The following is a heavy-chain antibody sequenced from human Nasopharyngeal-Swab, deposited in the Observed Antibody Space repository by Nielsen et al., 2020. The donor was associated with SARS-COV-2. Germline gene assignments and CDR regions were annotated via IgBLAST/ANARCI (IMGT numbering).Heavy chain of an antibody. V-gene: IGHV3-15*01. Sequence: VRQMPGKGLEWVGRIKSKTDGGTTDYAAPVKGRFTISRDDSKNTAYLQMNSLKTEDTAVYYCTSRSGREDYWGQGTLVTVSS. J-gene: IGHJ4*02. D-gene: IGHD2-15*01. CDR3: TSRSGREDY. CDR2: IKSKTDGGTT.